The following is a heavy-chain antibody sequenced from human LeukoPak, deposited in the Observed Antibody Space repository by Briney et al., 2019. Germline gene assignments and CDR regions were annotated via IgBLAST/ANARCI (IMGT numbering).Heavy chain of an antibody. V-gene: IGHV4-34*01. CDR1: GGSFSGYY. CDR3: ASPDCSGGSCYNY. D-gene: IGHD2-15*01. Sequence: SETLSLTCAVYGGSFSGYYWSWIRQPPGKGLEWIGEINHSGSTNYNPSLKSRVTISVDTSKNQFSLKLSSVTAADTAVHYCASPDCSGGSCYNYWGQGTLVTVSS. J-gene: IGHJ4*02. CDR2: INHSGST.